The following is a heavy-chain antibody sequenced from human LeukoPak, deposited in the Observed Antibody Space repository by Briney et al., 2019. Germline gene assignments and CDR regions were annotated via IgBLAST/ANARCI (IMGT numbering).Heavy chain of an antibody. CDR3: ARGYDFWSGRPNWFDP. V-gene: IGHV1-69*02. CDR1: GGTFSSYT. J-gene: IGHJ5*02. D-gene: IGHD3-3*01. CDR2: IIPILGIA. Sequence: SVKVSCKASGGTFSSYTISWVRQAPGQGLEWMGRIIPILGIANYAQKFQGRVTITADKSTSTAYLELSSLRSEDTAVYYCARGYDFWSGRPNWFDPWGQGTLVTVSS.